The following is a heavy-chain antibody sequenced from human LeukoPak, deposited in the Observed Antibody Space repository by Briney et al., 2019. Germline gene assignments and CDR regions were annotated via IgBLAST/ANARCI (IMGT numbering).Heavy chain of an antibody. J-gene: IGHJ4*02. Sequence: GGSLRLSCAASGFPVSSNYMSWVRQAPGKGLEWVSVIYSGGSTYYADSVKGRFTISRDKSKNMLYLQMNSLRAEDTALYYCAKDLLPVAANWWGQGTLVTVSS. CDR1: GFPVSSNY. V-gene: IGHV3-53*01. D-gene: IGHD6-19*01. CDR2: IYSGGST. CDR3: AKDLLPVAANW.